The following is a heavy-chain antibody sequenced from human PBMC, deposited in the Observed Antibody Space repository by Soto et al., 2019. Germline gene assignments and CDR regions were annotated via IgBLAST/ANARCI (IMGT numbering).Heavy chain of an antibody. Sequence: QVQLVQSGAEVKKPGSSVKVSCKASGGTFSSYAISWVRQAPGQGLEWMGGIIPIFGTANYAQKFQGRVTITADEATSTAYIELSSLRSEDTAVYYCARINYYDSSGYHEFFDYWGQGTLVTVSS. CDR1: GGTFSSYA. CDR2: IIPIFGTA. J-gene: IGHJ4*02. D-gene: IGHD3-22*01. CDR3: ARINYYDSSGYHEFFDY. V-gene: IGHV1-69*01.